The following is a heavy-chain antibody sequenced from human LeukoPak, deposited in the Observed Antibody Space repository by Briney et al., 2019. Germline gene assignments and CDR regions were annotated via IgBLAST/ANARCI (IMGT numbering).Heavy chain of an antibody. CDR3: AREDRTFTGSGLDY. CDR1: GGSISSSSYY. J-gene: IGHJ4*02. Sequence: PSETLSLTCTVSGGSISSSSYYWGWIRQPPGKGLEWIGNIYYSGSTYYNPSLKSRVTISVDTSKNQFSLKLSSVTAADTAVYYCAREDRTFTGSGLDYWGQGTLVTVSS. CDR2: IYYSGST. D-gene: IGHD2-15*01. V-gene: IGHV4-39*07.